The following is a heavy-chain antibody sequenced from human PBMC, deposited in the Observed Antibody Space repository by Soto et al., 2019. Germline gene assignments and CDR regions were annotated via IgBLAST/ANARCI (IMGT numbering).Heavy chain of an antibody. J-gene: IGHJ5*02. CDR2: IYYSGST. CDR3: ARTQGYTTVTTSARNKLAVNWFDP. CDR1: GGSISSSSYY. D-gene: IGHD4-4*01. V-gene: IGHV4-39*01. Sequence: SETLSLTCTVSGGSISSSSYYWGWIRQPPGKGLEWIGSIYYSGSTYYNPSLKSRVTISVDTSKNQFSLKLSSVTAADTAVYYCARTQGYTTVTTSARNKLAVNWFDPWGQGTLVTVSS.